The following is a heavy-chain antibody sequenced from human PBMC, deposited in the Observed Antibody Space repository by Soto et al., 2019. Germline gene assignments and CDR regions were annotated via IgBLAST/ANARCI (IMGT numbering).Heavy chain of an antibody. CDR2: IYYSGST. Sequence: SETLSLTCAVSGGPISSSSYYWGWIRQPPGKGMEWIGSIYYSGSTYYNQSLKSRVTISVDTSKNQFSLKLSSVTAADTAVYYCARQTMATVTADYWGQGTLVTVSS. CDR3: ARQTMATVTADY. D-gene: IGHD4-17*01. J-gene: IGHJ4*02. CDR1: GGPISSSSYY. V-gene: IGHV4-39*01.